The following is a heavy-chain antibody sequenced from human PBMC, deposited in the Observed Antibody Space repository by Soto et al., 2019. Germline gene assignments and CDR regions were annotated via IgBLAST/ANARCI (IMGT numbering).Heavy chain of an antibody. Sequence: GGALTRSPRGSGCPFSSYDMHWVRQATGKGLEWVSAIGTAGDTYYPGSVKGRFTISRENAKNSLYLQMNSLRAGDTAVYYCARDRNSYFDYWGQGP. CDR1: GCPFSSYD. CDR2: IGTAGDT. CDR3: ARDRNSYFDY. V-gene: IGHV3-13*01. J-gene: IGHJ4*02.